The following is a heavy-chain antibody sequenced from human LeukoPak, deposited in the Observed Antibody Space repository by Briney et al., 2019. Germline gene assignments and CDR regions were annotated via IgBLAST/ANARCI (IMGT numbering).Heavy chain of an antibody. CDR1: GFTFSSYS. CDR2: ITTSGSTK. CDR3: AKSHYSSSWTDFDY. V-gene: IGHV3-48*01. D-gene: IGHD6-13*01. Sequence: GGSLRLSCAASGFTFSSYSMNWVRLAPGKGLEWVSYITTSGSTKYYADSVKGRFTISRDNSKNTLYLQMNSLRAEDTAVYYCAKSHYSSSWTDFDYWGQGTLVTVSS. J-gene: IGHJ4*02.